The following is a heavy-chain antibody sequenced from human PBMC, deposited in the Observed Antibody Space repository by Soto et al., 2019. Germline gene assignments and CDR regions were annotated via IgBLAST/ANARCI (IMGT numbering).Heavy chain of an antibody. CDR1: GGSITSYY. D-gene: IGHD1-26*01. V-gene: IGHV4-59*01. J-gene: IGHJ6*02. CDR3: ARALRVGATNYYYYGMDV. Sequence: QVQLQESGPGLVKPSEPLSLTCTVSGGSITSYYWSWIRQPPGKGLEWLGSFFYSGSTNYNPSLKSRVTISVDTSNNQFSLKLSSVTAADTAVYYCARALRVGATNYYYYGMDVWGQGTTVTVSS. CDR2: FFYSGST.